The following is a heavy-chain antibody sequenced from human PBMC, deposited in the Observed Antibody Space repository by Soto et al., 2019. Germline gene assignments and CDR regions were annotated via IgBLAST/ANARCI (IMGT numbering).Heavy chain of an antibody. J-gene: IGHJ6*02. D-gene: IGHD3-3*01. V-gene: IGHV3-48*02. Sequence: GGSLRLSCAASGFTFSSYSMNWVRQAPGKGLEWVSYISSSSSTIYYADSVKGRFTISRDNAKNSLYLQMNSLRDEDTAVYYCARLLYDFWSGYYRSGPLDVWGQGTTVTVFS. CDR2: ISSSSSTI. CDR1: GFTFSSYS. CDR3: ARLLYDFWSGYYRSGPLDV.